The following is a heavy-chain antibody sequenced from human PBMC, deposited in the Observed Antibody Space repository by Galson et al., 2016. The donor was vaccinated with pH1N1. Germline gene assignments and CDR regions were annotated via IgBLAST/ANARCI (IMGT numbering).Heavy chain of an antibody. V-gene: IGHV3-30*02. CDR1: GINFNSYD. D-gene: IGHD2-2*01. CDR2: IRYNGRDM. J-gene: IGHJ4*02. Sequence: SLRLSCAASGINFNSYDIHWVRQAPGKGLEWVAFIRYNGRDMFYADSVKGRFRVSRDNSKNTLYLQMNSLRTEDTAIYYCAKVESSPVGLWGRGILVTVSS. CDR3: AKVESSPVGL.